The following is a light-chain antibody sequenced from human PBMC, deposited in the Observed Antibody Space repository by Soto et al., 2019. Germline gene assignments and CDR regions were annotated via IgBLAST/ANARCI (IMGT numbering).Light chain of an antibody. CDR2: KAS. CDR1: QTISSW. Sequence: DIQMTQSPSGLSGSVGERVTITCRASQTISSWLAWYQQKPGKAPKLLIYKASTLKSGVPSRFSGSGSGTEFTLTISSLQPDDFATYYCQHYNSYSEAFGQGTKVDI. J-gene: IGKJ1*01. V-gene: IGKV1-5*03. CDR3: QHYNSYSEA.